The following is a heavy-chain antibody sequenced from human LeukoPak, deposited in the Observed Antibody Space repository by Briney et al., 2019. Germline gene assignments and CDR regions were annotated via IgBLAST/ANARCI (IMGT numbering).Heavy chain of an antibody. Sequence: PSGTLSLTCAVYGGSFSGYYWSWIRQPPGKGLEWIGEINHSGSTNYNPSLKSRVTISVDTSKNQFSLKLSSVTAADTAVYYCARVKGGIAAFDYWGQGTLVTVSS. D-gene: IGHD6-13*01. J-gene: IGHJ4*02. V-gene: IGHV4-34*01. CDR2: INHSGST. CDR1: GGSFSGYY. CDR3: ARVKGGIAAFDY.